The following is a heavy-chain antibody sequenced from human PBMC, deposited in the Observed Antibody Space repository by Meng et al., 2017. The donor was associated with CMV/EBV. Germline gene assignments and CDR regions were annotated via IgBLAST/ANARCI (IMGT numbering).Heavy chain of an antibody. Sequence: QFQVDKSGGEVNKPGASVKVSCKASGYTFTSYGISWVRQAPGQGLEWMGWISAYNGNTSYAQKFQGRVTMTRDTSTSTVYMELSSLRSEDTAVYYCARESGSVGDYWGQGTLVTVSS. D-gene: IGHD1-26*01. V-gene: IGHV1-18*01. CDR2: ISAYNGNT. CDR1: GYTFTSYG. CDR3: ARESGSVGDY. J-gene: IGHJ4*02.